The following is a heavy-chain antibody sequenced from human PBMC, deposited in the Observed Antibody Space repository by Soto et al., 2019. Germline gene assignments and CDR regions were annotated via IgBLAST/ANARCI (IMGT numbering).Heavy chain of an antibody. Sequence: SETLSLTCTVSGSSISSHYWSWIRQPPGKGLEWIGYIYYSGNTNYNPSLKSRVTISLDRSKNQFSLKLRSVTAADTAVYYCTTYYDILTGYYSFDYWGQGTLVTVSS. CDR2: IYYSGNT. CDR1: GSSISSHY. D-gene: IGHD3-9*01. V-gene: IGHV4-59*11. J-gene: IGHJ4*02. CDR3: TTYYDILTGYYSFDY.